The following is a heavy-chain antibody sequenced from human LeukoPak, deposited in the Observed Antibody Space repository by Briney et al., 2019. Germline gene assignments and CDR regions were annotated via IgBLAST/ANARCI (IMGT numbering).Heavy chain of an antibody. CDR1: GFSVSRIY. D-gene: IGHD2-2*01. V-gene: IGHV3-66*02. CDR2: IYNGGST. CDR3: ARDRCSGTSCYGGFDP. J-gene: IGHJ5*02. Sequence: PGGSLRLSCAASGFSVSRIYMTWVRQAPGKGLEWVSVIYNGGSTFYADAVEGRFTISRDSSKNMVYLQMNSLRTEGTAVYYCARDRCSGTSCYGGFDPWGQGTLVSVSA.